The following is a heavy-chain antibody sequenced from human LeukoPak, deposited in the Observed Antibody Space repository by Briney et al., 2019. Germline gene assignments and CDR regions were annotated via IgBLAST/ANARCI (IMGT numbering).Heavy chain of an antibody. CDR3: ARDHPLVVTEPGPQNYYYYYMDV. V-gene: IGHV4-59*12. J-gene: IGHJ6*03. D-gene: IGHD2-21*02. CDR2: IYYSGST. Sequence: SETLSLTCTVSGGSISSYYWSWIRQPPGKGLEWIGYIYYSGSTNYNPSLKSRVTMSVDTSKNQFSLKLSSVTAADTAVYYCARDHPLVVTEPGPQNYYYYYMDVWGKGTTVTISS. CDR1: GGSISSYY.